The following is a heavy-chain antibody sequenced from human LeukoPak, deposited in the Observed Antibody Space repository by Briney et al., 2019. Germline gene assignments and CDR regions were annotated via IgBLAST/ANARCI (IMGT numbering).Heavy chain of an antibody. J-gene: IGHJ4*02. V-gene: IGHV4-59*01. CDR1: GGSISSYY. CDR2: IYYSGST. CDR3: ARFSATVTSPFDY. Sequence: SETLSLTCTVSGGSISSYYWSWIRQPPGKGLEWIGYIYYSGSTNYNPSLKSRVTISVDTSKNQFSLKLSSVTAADTAVYYCARFSATVTSPFDYWGQGTLVTASS. D-gene: IGHD4-17*01.